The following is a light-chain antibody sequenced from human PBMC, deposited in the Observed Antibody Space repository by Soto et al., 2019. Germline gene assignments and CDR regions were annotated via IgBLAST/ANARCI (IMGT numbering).Light chain of an antibody. V-gene: IGLV2-23*01. CDR2: EGN. Sequence: QSALTQPASVSGSPGQSITISCTGTSSDVGSYNLVSWYQQHPGKAPKLMMYEGNERPSGVSNRFSGSKSGNTASLTISGLQAEDEADYYCCSYAGSSTWVFGGGTKVTVL. CDR1: SSDVGSYNL. J-gene: IGLJ3*02. CDR3: CSYAGSSTWV.